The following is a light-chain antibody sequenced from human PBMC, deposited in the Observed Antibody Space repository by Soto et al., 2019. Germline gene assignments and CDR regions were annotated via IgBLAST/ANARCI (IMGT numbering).Light chain of an antibody. CDR2: DAS. V-gene: IGKV3-20*01. Sequence: EIVLTQSPGTLSLSPGERATLSCRASLSITSNFLAWYQQKPGQAPRLLLYDASNRATGIPDRFSGSGSGTDFSLTSSRLEPEDFGVYYCQQYGSSVWTFGQGTRVEIK. CDR1: LSITSNF. J-gene: IGKJ1*01. CDR3: QQYGSSVWT.